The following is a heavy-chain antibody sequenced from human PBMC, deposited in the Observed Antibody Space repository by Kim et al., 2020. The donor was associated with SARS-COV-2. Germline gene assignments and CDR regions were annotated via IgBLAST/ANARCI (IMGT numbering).Heavy chain of an antibody. Sequence: STFYAESVKGRFTISRDNSKNMLFLQMDSLKIEDTAVYYCAREPARRADYWGQGTLVTVSS. CDR2: ST. J-gene: IGHJ4*02. V-gene: IGHV3-53*01. D-gene: IGHD1-1*01. CDR3: AREPARRADY.